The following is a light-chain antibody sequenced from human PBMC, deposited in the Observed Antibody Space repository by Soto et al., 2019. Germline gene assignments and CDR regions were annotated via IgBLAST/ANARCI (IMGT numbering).Light chain of an antibody. V-gene: IGKV2-28*01. Sequence: DIVMTQSPLSLPVTPGEPACISCRCGHSLLHSNGYNYLDWYLQKPGQSPQLLIYLGSNRASGVPDRFSGSGSGTDFTLKISRVEAEDVGVYYCMQALQTPVTFGQGTKVDIK. CDR1: HSLLHSNGYNY. CDR2: LGS. CDR3: MQALQTPVT. J-gene: IGKJ1*01.